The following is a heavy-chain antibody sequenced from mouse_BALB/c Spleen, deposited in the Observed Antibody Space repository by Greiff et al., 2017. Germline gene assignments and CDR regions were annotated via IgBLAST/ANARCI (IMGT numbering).Heavy chain of an antibody. CDR2: ISSGSSTI. V-gene: IGHV5-17*02. D-gene: IGHD3-3*01. CDR1: GFTFSSFG. CDR3: ARLGRNLFDY. J-gene: IGHJ2*01. Sequence: DVMLVESGGGLVQPGGSRKLSCAASGFTFSSFGMHWVRQAPEKGLEWVAYISSGSSTIYYADTVKGRFTISRDNPKNTLFLQMTSLRSEDTAMYYCARLGRNLFDYWGQGTTLTVSS.